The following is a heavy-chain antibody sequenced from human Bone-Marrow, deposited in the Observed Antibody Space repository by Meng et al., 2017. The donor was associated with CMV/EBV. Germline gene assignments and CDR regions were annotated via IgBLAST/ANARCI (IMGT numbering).Heavy chain of an antibody. CDR2: IHFDGNT. D-gene: IGHD4-17*01. Sequence: VSRGSTSSSTFYCAWLRQPPGKGLEWVGSIHFDGNTYYKPSLKSRVSMSADTSKNQFSLKLSSVTAADTAVYFCATFGDYEFAFDPWGQGTLVTVSS. CDR1: RGSTSSSTFY. J-gene: IGHJ5*02. V-gene: IGHV4-39*01. CDR3: ATFGDYEFAFDP.